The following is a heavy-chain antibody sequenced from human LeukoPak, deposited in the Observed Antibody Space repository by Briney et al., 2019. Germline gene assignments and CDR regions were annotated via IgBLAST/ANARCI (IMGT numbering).Heavy chain of an antibody. Sequence: SETLSPTCTVSGGSISSYYWSWIRQPPGKGLEWIGYIYYSGSTNYNPSLKSRVTISVDTSKNQFSLRLSSVTAADTAVYYCARVTGYMIEDYFDYWGQGTLVTVSS. CDR3: ARVTGYMIEDYFDY. V-gene: IGHV4-59*01. CDR1: GGSISSYY. CDR2: IYYSGST. J-gene: IGHJ4*02. D-gene: IGHD3-22*01.